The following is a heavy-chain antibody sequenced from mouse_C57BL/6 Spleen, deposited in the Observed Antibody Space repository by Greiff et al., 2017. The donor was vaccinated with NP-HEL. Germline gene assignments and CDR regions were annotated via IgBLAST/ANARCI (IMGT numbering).Heavy chain of an antibody. V-gene: IGHV1-42*01. CDR3: ARSVGAAGFAY. CDR1: GYSFTGYY. Sequence: EVQLQQSGPELVKPGASVKISCKASGYSFTGYYMNWVKQSPEKSLEWIGEINPSTGGTTYNQKFKAKATLTVDKSSSTAYMQLKSLTSEDSAVYYGARSVGAAGFAYWGQGTLVTVSA. D-gene: IGHD1-1*02. J-gene: IGHJ3*01. CDR2: INPSTGGT.